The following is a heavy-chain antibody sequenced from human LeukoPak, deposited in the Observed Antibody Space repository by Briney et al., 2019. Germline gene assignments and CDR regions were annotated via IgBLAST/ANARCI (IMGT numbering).Heavy chain of an antibody. CDR3: ISATGSGLYYYMDV. CDR1: GFTFSNYA. Sequence: GRSLRLSCEASGFTFSNYAMHWVRRAPGKGLEWVAVISYDGSNKYYADSVKGRFTISRDNSQNTLYLQMNSLTAEDTAVYYSISATGSGLYYYMDVWGKGTTVTVSS. J-gene: IGHJ6*03. CDR2: ISYDGSNK. D-gene: IGHD3-10*01. V-gene: IGHV3-30-3*01.